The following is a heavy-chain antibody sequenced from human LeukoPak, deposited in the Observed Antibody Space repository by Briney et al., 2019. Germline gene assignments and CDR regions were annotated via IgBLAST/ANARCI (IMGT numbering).Heavy chain of an antibody. CDR3: AVDCSGGSCYYEDFDY. CDR2: ISSSSSYI. D-gene: IGHD2-15*01. J-gene: IGHJ4*02. V-gene: IGHV3-21*01. CDR1: GFTFSSHS. Sequence: GGSLRLSCAASGFTFSSHSMNWVRQAPGKGLEWVSSISSSSSYIYYADSVKGRFTISRDNAKNSLYLQMNSLRAEDTAVYYCAVDCSGGSCYYEDFDYWGQGTLVTVPS.